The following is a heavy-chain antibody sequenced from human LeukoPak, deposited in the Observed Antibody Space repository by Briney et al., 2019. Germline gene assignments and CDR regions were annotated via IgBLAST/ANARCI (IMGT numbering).Heavy chain of an antibody. V-gene: IGHV5-51*01. CDR1: GYRFTWIW. D-gene: IGHD3-10*01. Sequence: GESLKIPCKGPGYRFTWIWIGRVPPVPGKGLDWVGIIYPGDSDTRYSPSFQGQVTISADKSISTAHLQWSSLKASDTAMYYCARHLSYYGSGSLYGMDVWGQGTTVTVSS. CDR3: ARHLSYYGSGSLYGMDV. J-gene: IGHJ6*02. CDR2: IYPGDSDT.